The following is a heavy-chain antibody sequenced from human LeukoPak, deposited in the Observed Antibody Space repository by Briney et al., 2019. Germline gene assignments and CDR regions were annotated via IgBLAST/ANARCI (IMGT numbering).Heavy chain of an antibody. CDR3: ARLGHDYGDYVSDY. Sequence: PSETLSLTCTVSGGSISSYYWSWIRQPPGKGLEWIGYIYYSGSTDYNPSLKSRVTISVDTSKNQFSLKLSSVTAADTAVYYCARLGHDYGDYVSDYWGQGTLVTVSS. CDR1: GGSISSYY. D-gene: IGHD4-17*01. CDR2: IYYSGST. V-gene: IGHV4-59*08. J-gene: IGHJ4*02.